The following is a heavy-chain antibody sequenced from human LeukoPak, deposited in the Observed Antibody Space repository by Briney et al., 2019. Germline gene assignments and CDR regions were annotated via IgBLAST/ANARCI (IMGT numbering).Heavy chain of an antibody. CDR1: GFTFSTYV. Sequence: SGGSLRLSCAASGFTFSTYVVNWFRQAPGKGLEWVSTISVGAEYIFYADSVKGRFTISRDDSNNALYLQMHSLRAEDTALYYCASGPPFLKYFGYWGQGTLVTVSS. V-gene: IGHV3-23*01. J-gene: IGHJ4*02. CDR2: ISVGAEYI. D-gene: IGHD3-9*01. CDR3: ASGPPFLKYFGY.